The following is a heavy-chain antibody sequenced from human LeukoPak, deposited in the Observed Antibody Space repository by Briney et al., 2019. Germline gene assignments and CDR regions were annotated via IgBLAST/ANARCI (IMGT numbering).Heavy chain of an antibody. J-gene: IGHJ4*02. CDR1: GFTFSSYS. V-gene: IGHV3-48*01. D-gene: IGHD1-26*01. CDR3: ARDRVGATTNFDY. Sequence: GGSLRLSCAASGFTFSSYSMNWVRQAPGKGLEWVSYISSSSSTIYYADSVKGRFTISRDNSKNTLYLQMNSLRAEDTAVYYCARDRVGATTNFDYWGQGTLVTVSS. CDR2: ISSSSSTI.